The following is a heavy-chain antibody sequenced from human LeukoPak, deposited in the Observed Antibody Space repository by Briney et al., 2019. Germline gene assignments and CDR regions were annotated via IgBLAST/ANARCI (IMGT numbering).Heavy chain of an antibody. J-gene: IGHJ5*02. CDR2: IYHSGST. D-gene: IGHD3-22*01. V-gene: IGHV4-39*07. CDR3: ARDSNYYENRDYPGEGFDP. CDR1: GASISESVYY. Sequence: PSETPSLTCTVSGASISESVYYWGWIRQSPGKGLEWIGSIYHSGSTYYNPSLKSRVIISVDTAKNQFSLKLSSVTAADTAVYFCARDSNYYENRDYPGEGFDPWGQGTLVTVSS.